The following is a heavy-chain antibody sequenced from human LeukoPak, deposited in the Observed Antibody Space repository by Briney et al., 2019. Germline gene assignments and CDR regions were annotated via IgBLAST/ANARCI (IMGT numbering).Heavy chain of an antibody. Sequence: GGSLRLSCAASGFTFSDYYMSWIRQAPGKGLEWVSGISGSGGSSYSADSVKGRFTISRDNSKNTLYLQMNNLRAEDTALYYCAKNQGQWLVPVDYWGQGTLVTVSS. V-gene: IGHV3-23*01. D-gene: IGHD6-19*01. CDR3: AKNQGQWLVPVDY. J-gene: IGHJ4*02. CDR2: ISGSGGSS. CDR1: GFTFSDYY.